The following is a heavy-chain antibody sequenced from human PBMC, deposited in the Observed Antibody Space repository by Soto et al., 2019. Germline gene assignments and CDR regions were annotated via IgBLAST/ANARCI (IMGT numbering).Heavy chain of an antibody. CDR1: GYTFTSYD. CDR2: MNPNSGNT. CDR3: ARGSRYCSGGSCYSKNGYYYSMDV. V-gene: IGHV1-8*01. J-gene: IGHJ6*03. Sequence: ASVKVSCKASGYTFTSYDINWVRQATGQGLEWMGWMNPNSGNTGYAQKFQGRVTMTRNTSISTAYMELSSLRSEDTAVYYCARGSRYCSGGSCYSKNGYYYSMDVWGKGTTVTVAS. D-gene: IGHD2-15*01.